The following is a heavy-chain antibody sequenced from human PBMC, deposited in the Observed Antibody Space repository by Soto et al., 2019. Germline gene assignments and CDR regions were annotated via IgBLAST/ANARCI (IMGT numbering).Heavy chain of an antibody. CDR1: GFTVGDYG. CDR2: IRGKAYGGTT. CDR3: ARDRCGGSCYSLGWFDP. J-gene: IGHJ5*02. V-gene: IGHV3-49*04. Sequence: GGSLRLSCSVSGFTVGDYGMNWVRQAPGKGLEWVGFIRGKAYGGTTEYAASVKGRFTISRDNAKNSLYLQMNSLRDEDTAVYYCARDRCGGSCYSLGWFDPWGQGTLVTVSS. D-gene: IGHD2-15*01.